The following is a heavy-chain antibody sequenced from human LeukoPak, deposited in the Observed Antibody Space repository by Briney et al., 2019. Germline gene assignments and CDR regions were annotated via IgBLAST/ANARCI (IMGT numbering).Heavy chain of an antibody. CDR2: TYYRSKWYN. CDR1: GDSVSSNSAA. V-gene: IGHV6-1*01. D-gene: IGHD3-10*01. CDR3: ARDKQWFGESPLDY. J-gene: IGHJ4*02. Sequence: SQTLSLTCAISGDSVSSNSAAWNWIRQSPSRGLEWLGRTYYRSKWYNDYAVSVKSRITINPDTSKDQFSLQLNSVTPEDTAVYYCARDKQWFGESPLDYWGQGTLVTVSS.